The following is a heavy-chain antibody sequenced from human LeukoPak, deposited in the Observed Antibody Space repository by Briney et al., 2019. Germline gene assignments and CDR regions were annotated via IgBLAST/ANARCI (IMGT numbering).Heavy chain of an antibody. J-gene: IGHJ6*02. Sequence: GGSLRLSCAASGVTFSSYWMHWVRQAPGKGLVWVSRINTDGSRTSYADSVKGRFTISRDNAKNTLYLQMNSLRAEDTAVYYCARGLITDYYYGMDVWGQGTTVTVSS. CDR1: GVTFSSYW. V-gene: IGHV3-74*01. CDR3: ARGLITDYYYGMDV. CDR2: INTDGSRT.